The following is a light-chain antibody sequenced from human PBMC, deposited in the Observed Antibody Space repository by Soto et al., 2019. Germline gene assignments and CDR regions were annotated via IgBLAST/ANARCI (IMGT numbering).Light chain of an antibody. V-gene: IGLV2-14*01. J-gene: IGLJ1*01. CDR2: EVG. CDR3: SSYTTSSSYV. CDR1: SSDGGGYNY. Sequence: QSALTQPASVSGSPGQSITISCTGSSSDGGGYNYVSWYQQYPGKAPKLMIYEVGNRPSGVSNRFSGSKSGNTASLTISGLQAEDEADYSCSSYTTSSSYVFGTGTKVTVL.